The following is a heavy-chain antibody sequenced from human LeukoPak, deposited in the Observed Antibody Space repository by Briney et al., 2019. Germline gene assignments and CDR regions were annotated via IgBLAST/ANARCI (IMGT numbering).Heavy chain of an antibody. D-gene: IGHD3-22*01. J-gene: IGHJ3*02. CDR1: GGTFSSYA. V-gene: IGHV1-69*13. CDR3: ARVSNLAITMIVGGAFDI. CDR2: IIPIFGTA. Sequence: ASVKVSCKASGGTFSSYAISWVRQAPGQGLERMGGIIPIFGTANYAQKFQGRVTITADESTSTAYMELSSLRSEDTAVYYCARVSNLAITMIVGGAFDIWGQGTMVTVSS.